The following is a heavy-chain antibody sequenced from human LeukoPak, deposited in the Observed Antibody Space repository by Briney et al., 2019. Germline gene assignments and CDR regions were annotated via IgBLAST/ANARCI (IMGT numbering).Heavy chain of an antibody. CDR2: INPHSGVT. J-gene: IGHJ4*02. D-gene: IGHD1-26*01. Sequence: ASVKVSCKTSGYTFADYFIYWVRQAPGQGLEWMGWINPHSGVTNYAQKFQGRVTMTRDTSITTAYMELSRLRSDDTAVYYCARLGATTSGYWGQGTLVTVSS. CDR3: ARLGATTSGY. V-gene: IGHV1-2*02. CDR1: GYTFADYF.